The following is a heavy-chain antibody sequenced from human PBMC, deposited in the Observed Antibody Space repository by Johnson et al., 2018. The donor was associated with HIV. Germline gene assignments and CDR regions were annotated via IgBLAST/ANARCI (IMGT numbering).Heavy chain of an antibody. D-gene: IGHD3-10*01. J-gene: IGHJ3*02. CDR2: INSDGSST. CDR3: ARAGVVDSYGSWKAFDI. Sequence: VRLVESGGDLVQPGGSLRLSCAASRFTFSSYWMHWVRQVPGKGLVWVSGINSDGSSTSYADSVKGRFTISRDNAKNTLYLQMNSLRAEDTAVYYCARAGVVDSYGSWKAFDIWGQGTLVTVSS. V-gene: IGHV3-74*01. CDR1: RFTFSSYW.